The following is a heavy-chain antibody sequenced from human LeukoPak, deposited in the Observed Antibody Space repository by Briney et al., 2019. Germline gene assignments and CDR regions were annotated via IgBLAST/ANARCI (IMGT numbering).Heavy chain of an antibody. CDR3: ARSTRRDTEVALAEYFQH. V-gene: IGHV3-48*04. CDR1: GFTFSSPA. CDR2: ISSSGSTI. D-gene: IGHD5-18*01. Sequence: GGSLRLSCAASGFTFSSPAMNWVRQAPGKGLEWVSYISSSGSTIYYADSVKGRFTISRDNAQNSLSLQMNSLRAEDTAVYYCARSTRRDTEVALAEYFQHWGQGTLVTVSS. J-gene: IGHJ1*01.